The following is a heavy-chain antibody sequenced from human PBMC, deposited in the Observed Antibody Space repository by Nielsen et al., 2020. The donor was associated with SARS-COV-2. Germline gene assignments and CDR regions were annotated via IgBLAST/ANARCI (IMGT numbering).Heavy chain of an antibody. CDR1: GFTFTSSA. Sequence: SVKVSCKASGFTFTSSAVQWVRQARGQRLEWIGWIVVGSGNTNYAQKFQERVTITRDMSTSTAYMELSSLRSEDTAVYYCAAGPHYYDSPLGYYGMDVWGQGTTVTVSS. D-gene: IGHD3-22*01. V-gene: IGHV1-58*01. CDR2: IVVGSGNT. J-gene: IGHJ6*02. CDR3: AAGPHYYDSPLGYYGMDV.